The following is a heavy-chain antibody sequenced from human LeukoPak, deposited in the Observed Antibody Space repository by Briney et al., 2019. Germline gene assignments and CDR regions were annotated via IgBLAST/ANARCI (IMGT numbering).Heavy chain of an antibody. Sequence: GGSLRLSCAASGFTFSSFTMNWVRQAPGKGLEWVSSISRDSDYMYYIDSLKGRFTISRGNARNSLYLQMNSLRAEDTAVYYCAELGITIIGGVWGKGTTVTISS. CDR1: GFTFSSFT. D-gene: IGHD3-10*02. V-gene: IGHV3-21*01. J-gene: IGHJ6*04. CDR3: AELGITIIGGV. CDR2: ISRDSDYM.